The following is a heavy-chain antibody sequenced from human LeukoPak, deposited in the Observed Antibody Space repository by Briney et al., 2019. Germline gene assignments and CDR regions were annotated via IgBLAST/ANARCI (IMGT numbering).Heavy chain of an antibody. Sequence: PGGSLRLSCAASGFTVRGNYLTWVRQAPGKGLEWVSVINAGGNTYYADSVKGRFTISRDNSKNTLYLQMNSLRAEDTAVYYCARDRIRGDKRGYYYYGMDVWGQGTTVTVSS. CDR2: INAGGNT. D-gene: IGHD4-17*01. CDR3: ARDRIRGDKRGYYYYGMDV. CDR1: GFTVRGNY. J-gene: IGHJ6*02. V-gene: IGHV3-53*01.